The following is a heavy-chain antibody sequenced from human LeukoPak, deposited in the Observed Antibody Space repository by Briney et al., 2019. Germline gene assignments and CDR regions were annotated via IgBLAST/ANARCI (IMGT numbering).Heavy chain of an antibody. Sequence: PSETLPLTCTVSGGSISSYYWSWIRQPPGKGLEWIGYIYYSGSTNYNPSLKSRVTISVDTSKNQFSLKLSSVTAADTAVYYCARGYGGNWGPDYGMDVWGQGTTVTVSS. D-gene: IGHD4-23*01. CDR2: IYYSGST. J-gene: IGHJ6*02. CDR1: GGSISSYY. V-gene: IGHV4-59*01. CDR3: ARGYGGNWGPDYGMDV.